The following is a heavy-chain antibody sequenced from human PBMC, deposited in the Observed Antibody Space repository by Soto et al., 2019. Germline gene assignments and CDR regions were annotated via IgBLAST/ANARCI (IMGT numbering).Heavy chain of an antibody. CDR3: ARVNPGKNLYYFTGLDV. CDR1: GFNFGIYA. Sequence: GGSLRLSCAASGFNFGIYAIHWVRQAPGKGLEWVALISYEGSNKYYADSVKGRFTISRGNSKSTLFLQMDILRLEDTGVYYCARVNPGKNLYYFTGLDVWGQGTSVTVSS. V-gene: IGHV3-30-3*01. J-gene: IGHJ6*02. D-gene: IGHD3-10*01. CDR2: ISYEGSNK.